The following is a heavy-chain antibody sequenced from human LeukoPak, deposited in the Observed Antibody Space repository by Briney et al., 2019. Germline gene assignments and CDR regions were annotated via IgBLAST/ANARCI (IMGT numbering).Heavy chain of an antibody. V-gene: IGHV3-21*01. D-gene: IGHD3-3*01. J-gene: IGHJ3*02. Sequence: GGSLRLSCAASGFTFSSYSMNWVRQAPGKGLEWVSSISSSSSYIYYADSVKGRFTISRDNAKNSLYLQMNSLRAEGTAVYYCARVRFLEWLEDAFDIWGQGTMVTVSS. CDR2: ISSSSSYI. CDR1: GFTFSSYS. CDR3: ARVRFLEWLEDAFDI.